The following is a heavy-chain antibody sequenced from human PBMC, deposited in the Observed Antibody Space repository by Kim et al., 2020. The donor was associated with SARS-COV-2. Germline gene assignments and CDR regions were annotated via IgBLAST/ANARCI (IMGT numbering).Heavy chain of an antibody. V-gene: IGHV3-73*01. CDR2: IRSKTKTYAT. J-gene: IGHJ4*02. D-gene: IGHD3-10*01. CDR3: TRWELQSAPFDY. CDR1: GFIFSDSA. Sequence: GSLRLSCAASGFIFSDSAIHWVRQASGKGLEWVGRIRSKTKTYATTYPASVKGRFTISRDDSKNTAYLQMNSLKNEDTAMYYCTRWELQSAPFDYWGQGTLVTVSS.